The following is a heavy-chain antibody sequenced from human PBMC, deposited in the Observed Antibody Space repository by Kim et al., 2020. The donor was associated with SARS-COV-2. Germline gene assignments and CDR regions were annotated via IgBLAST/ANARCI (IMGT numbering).Heavy chain of an antibody. D-gene: IGHD6-13*01. Sequence: GGSLRLSCAASGFTFSNAWMSWVRQAPGKGLEWVGRINSKTDGGTTDYAAPVKGRFTISRDDSKNTLYLQMNSLKTEDTAVYYCTTDREQQLGGDAFDIWGQGTMVTVSS. CDR3: TTDREQQLGGDAFDI. CDR1: GFTFSNAW. J-gene: IGHJ3*02. CDR2: INSKTDGGTT. V-gene: IGHV3-15*01.